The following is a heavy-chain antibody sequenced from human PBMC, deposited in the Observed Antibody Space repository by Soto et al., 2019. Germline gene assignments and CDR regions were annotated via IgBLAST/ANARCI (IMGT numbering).Heavy chain of an antibody. CDR2: IKSKTDGGTT. CDR3: TTEEITIFGVVISY. CDR1: GFTFSNAW. D-gene: IGHD3-3*01. V-gene: IGHV3-15*01. Sequence: GGSLRLSCAASGFTFSNAWMSWVRQAPGKGLEWVGRIKSKTDGGTTDYAAPVKGRFTISRDDSKNTLYLQMNSLKTEDTAVYYCTTEEITIFGVVISYWGQRTLVTVSS. J-gene: IGHJ4*02.